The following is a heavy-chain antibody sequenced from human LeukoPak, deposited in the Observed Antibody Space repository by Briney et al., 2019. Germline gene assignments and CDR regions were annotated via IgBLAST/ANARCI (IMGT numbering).Heavy chain of an antibody. Sequence: NPGGSLRLSCAASGFTFSSYAMHWVRQVPGKGLEWVAVISYDGSNKYYADSVKGRFTISKDNSKNTLYLQMNSLRAEDTAVYYCARARYDILRYFDYWGQGTLVTVSS. CDR1: GFTFSSYA. J-gene: IGHJ4*02. D-gene: IGHD3-9*01. CDR3: ARARYDILRYFDY. V-gene: IGHV3-30*04. CDR2: ISYDGSNK.